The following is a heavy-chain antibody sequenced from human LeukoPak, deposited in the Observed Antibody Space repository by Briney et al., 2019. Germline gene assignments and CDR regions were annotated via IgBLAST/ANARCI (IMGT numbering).Heavy chain of an antibody. CDR3: ARGSSSWSQFRI. Sequence: GGSLRLSCAASGFTFSSYWMSWVRQAPGKGLEWVANIKQDGSEKYYVDPVKGRFTISRDNAKNSLYLQMNSLGAEDTAVYCCARGSSSWSQFRIWGQGTMVTVSS. V-gene: IGHV3-7*01. CDR2: IKQDGSEK. J-gene: IGHJ3*02. CDR1: GFTFSSYW. D-gene: IGHD6-13*01.